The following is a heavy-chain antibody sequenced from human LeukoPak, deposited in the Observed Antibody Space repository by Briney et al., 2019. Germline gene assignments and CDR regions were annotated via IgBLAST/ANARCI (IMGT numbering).Heavy chain of an antibody. CDR1: GFTFSSYA. CDR3: AKSRNYYGSGTFDY. J-gene: IGHJ4*02. Sequence: GGSLRLSCAASGFTFSSYAMSWVRQAPGKGLEWVSAISGSGGSIYYADSVKGRFTISRDNSKNTLYLQMNSLRAEDTAVYYCAKSRNYYGSGTFDYWGQGTLVTVSS. D-gene: IGHD3-10*01. CDR2: ISGSGGSI. V-gene: IGHV3-23*01.